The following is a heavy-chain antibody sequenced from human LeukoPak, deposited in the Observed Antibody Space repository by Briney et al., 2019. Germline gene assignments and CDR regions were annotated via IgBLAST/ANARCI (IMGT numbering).Heavy chain of an antibody. CDR2: TNQSGNT. CDR1: GGSFSGYY. CDR3: ASFYYDSSGYHHRDY. J-gene: IGHJ4*02. D-gene: IGHD3-22*01. Sequence: SETLSLTCAVYGGSFSGYYWSWIRQPPGKRLEWIGETNQSGNTNYNPSLKSRVTVSMDTSKNQFSLTLTSVTAADTAVYYCASFYYDSSGYHHRDYWGQGTLVTVSS. V-gene: IGHV4-34*01.